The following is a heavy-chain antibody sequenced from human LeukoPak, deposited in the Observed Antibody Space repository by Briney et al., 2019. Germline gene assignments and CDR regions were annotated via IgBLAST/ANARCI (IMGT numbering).Heavy chain of an antibody. D-gene: IGHD3-16*01. CDR3: AREAHDYVWGSYFYY. CDR1: GFTFSSYS. CDR2: ISSSSSTI. Sequence: GGSLRLSCAASGFTFSSYSMTWVRQAPGKGLEWVSYISSSSSTIYYADSVKGRFTISRDNAKNSLYLQMNSLRAEDTAVYYCAREAHDYVWGSYFYYWGQGTLVTVSS. V-gene: IGHV3-48*01. J-gene: IGHJ4*02.